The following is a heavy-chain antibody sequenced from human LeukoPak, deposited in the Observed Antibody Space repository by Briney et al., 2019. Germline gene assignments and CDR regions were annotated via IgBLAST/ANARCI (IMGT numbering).Heavy chain of an antibody. CDR2: IYTSGST. CDR3: ARARSRGWYSRNWFDP. Sequence: PSETLSLTCTDSGGSISSYYWSWIRQPAGKGLEWIGRIYTSGSTNYNPSLKSRVTMAVDTSKDQFSLKVSSVTAADTAVYYCARARSRGWYSRNWFDPWGQGTLVTVSS. J-gene: IGHJ5*02. D-gene: IGHD6-19*01. CDR1: GGSISSYY. V-gene: IGHV4-4*07.